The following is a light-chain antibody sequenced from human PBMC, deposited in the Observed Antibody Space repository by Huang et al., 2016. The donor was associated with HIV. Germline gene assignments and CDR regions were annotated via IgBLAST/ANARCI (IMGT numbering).Light chain of an antibody. CDR2: DAS. J-gene: IGKJ4*01. CDR3: QQRSNWPLT. CDR1: QSVSSS. V-gene: IGKV3-11*01. Sequence: EIVLTQSPATLSLSPGEIATLSCRASQSVSSSLAWYQQKPGQAPRLLIYDASNRATGIPARFSGSGSGTDFTLTISSLEPEDFAVYYCQQRSNWPLTFGGGTKVDIK.